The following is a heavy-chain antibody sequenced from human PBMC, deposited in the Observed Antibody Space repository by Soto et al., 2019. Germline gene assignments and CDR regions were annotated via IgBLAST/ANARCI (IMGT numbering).Heavy chain of an antibody. D-gene: IGHD2-2*01. CDR1: GFTFSSYA. CDR2: ISGSGGST. CDR3: ANVPYCSSTSCYDWFDP. V-gene: IGHV3-23*01. J-gene: IGHJ5*02. Sequence: GGSLRLSCAASGFTFSSYAMSCVRQAPGKRLEWVSAISGSGGSTYYADSVKGRFTISRDNSKNTLYLQMNSLRAEDTAVYYYANVPYCSSTSCYDWFDPWGQGTLVTVSS.